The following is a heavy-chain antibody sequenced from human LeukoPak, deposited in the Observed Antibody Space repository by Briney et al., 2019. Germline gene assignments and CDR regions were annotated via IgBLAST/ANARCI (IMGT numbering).Heavy chain of an antibody. CDR2: IYSSGST. J-gene: IGHJ4*02. V-gene: IGHV4-61*02. CDR3: ARDRWAYDSSGYFEY. CDR1: GGSISSGSYY. D-gene: IGHD3-22*01. Sequence: PSETLSLTCTVSGGSISSGSYYWSWIRQPAGKGLEWIGRIYSSGSTNYNPSLKSRVTISVDTSKNQFSLKLSSVTAADTAVYYCARDRWAYDSSGYFEYWGQGALVTVSS.